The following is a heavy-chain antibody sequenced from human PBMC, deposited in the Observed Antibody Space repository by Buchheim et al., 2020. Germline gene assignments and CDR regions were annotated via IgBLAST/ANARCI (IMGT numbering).Heavy chain of an antibody. V-gene: IGHV3-48*01. D-gene: IGHD2-2*01. Sequence: VQLVESGGGVVQPGRSLRLSCAASGFTFSSYSMNWVRQAPGKGLEWVSYISSSSSTIYYADSVKGRFTISRDNAKNSLYLQMNSLRAEDTAVYYCARGFSGEYQLLSGSYYYYYGMDVWGQGTT. CDR3: ARGFSGEYQLLSGSYYYYYGMDV. CDR1: GFTFSSYS. CDR2: ISSSSSTI. J-gene: IGHJ6*02.